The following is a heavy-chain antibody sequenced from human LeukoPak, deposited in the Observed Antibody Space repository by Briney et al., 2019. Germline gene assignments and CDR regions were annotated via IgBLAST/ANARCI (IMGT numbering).Heavy chain of an antibody. V-gene: IGHV3-48*02. CDR3: ARSEGDLSLGFDY. Sequence: GGSLRLSCAASGFTFNNYGMHWVRQAPGKGLEWVSYISSSSRTIYYADSVKGRFTISRDNAKNSLYLQMNSLRDEDTAVYYCARSEGDLSLGFDYWGQGTLVTVSS. J-gene: IGHJ4*02. D-gene: IGHD3-16*02. CDR1: GFTFNNYG. CDR2: ISSSSRTI.